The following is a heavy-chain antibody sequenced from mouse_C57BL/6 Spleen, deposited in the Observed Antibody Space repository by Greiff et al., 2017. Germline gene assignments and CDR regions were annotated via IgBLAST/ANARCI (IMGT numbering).Heavy chain of an antibody. D-gene: IGHD1-1*01. CDR1: GFTFSDYG. V-gene: IGHV5-17*01. Sequence: DVKLVESGGGLVKPGGSLKLSCAASGFTFSDYGMHWVRQAPEKGLEWVAYISSGSSTIYYADTVKGRFTISRDNAKNTLFLQMTSLRSEDTAMYYCATLLNYYGSSYDYAMDYWGQGTSVTVSS. CDR2: ISSGSSTI. J-gene: IGHJ4*01. CDR3: ATLLNYYGSSYDYAMDY.